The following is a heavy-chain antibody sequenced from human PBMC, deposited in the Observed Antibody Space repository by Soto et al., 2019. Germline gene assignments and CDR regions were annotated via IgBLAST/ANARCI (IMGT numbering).Heavy chain of an antibody. J-gene: IGHJ4*02. Sequence: PGGALRLSCTTTGFTFGTYGMHWVRQTPGKGLEWVAVISYDGSNQFYADSVKGRFTISRDNSKNTLYLQMNSLRAEDTAVYYCVKSTVAAGTSYLDYWGQGT. D-gene: IGHD6-13*01. CDR3: VKSTVAAGTSYLDY. CDR1: GFTFGTYG. CDR2: ISYDGSNQ. V-gene: IGHV3-30*18.